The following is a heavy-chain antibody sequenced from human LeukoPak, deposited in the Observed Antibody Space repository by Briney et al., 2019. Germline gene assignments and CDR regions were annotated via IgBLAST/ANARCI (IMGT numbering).Heavy chain of an antibody. J-gene: IGHJ4*02. D-gene: IGHD5-12*01. CDR3: GRDRGWLRSVDY. V-gene: IGHV3-30*03. Sequence: GGSLRLSCAASGFIFSSHGMHWVRQAPGKGLEWVTIISYDGSNKHYADSVKGRFTISRDNSKNTLYLQMNSLRPEDTAVYYCGRDRGWLRSVDYWGQGTLVTVSS. CDR1: GFIFSSHG. CDR2: ISYDGSNK.